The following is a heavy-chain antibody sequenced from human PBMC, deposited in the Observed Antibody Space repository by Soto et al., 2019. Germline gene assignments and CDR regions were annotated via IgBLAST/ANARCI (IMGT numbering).Heavy chain of an antibody. J-gene: IGHJ4*02. D-gene: IGHD1-26*01. Sequence: QVQLVQSGAEVKKPGSSVKVSCKASGGTFSSYAISWVRQAPGQGLEWMGGIIPTFGTANYAQKFQGRVTITADESTSTAYMELSSLRSEDTAVYYCARDGRSGSYATPYDYWGQGTLVTVSS. CDR3: ARDGRSGSYATPYDY. V-gene: IGHV1-69*01. CDR2: IIPTFGTA. CDR1: GGTFSSYA.